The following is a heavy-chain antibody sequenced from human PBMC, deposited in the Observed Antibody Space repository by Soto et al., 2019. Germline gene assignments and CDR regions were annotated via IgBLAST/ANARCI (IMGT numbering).Heavy chain of an antibody. CDR2: ISASTLTT. V-gene: IGHV3-48*02. D-gene: IGHD2-2*01. CDR3: ARAPQLVASAATGFDS. CDR1: GFPFSTYS. Sequence: EVELVESGGGLVQPGGSLRLSCAASGFPFSTYSMSWVRQAPGKGLEWISYISASTLTTFYADSVKGRFTISRDTAQNSLYLPMNSMRDEDTAVYYCARAPQLVASAATGFDSWGQGTLVTVSS. J-gene: IGHJ4*02.